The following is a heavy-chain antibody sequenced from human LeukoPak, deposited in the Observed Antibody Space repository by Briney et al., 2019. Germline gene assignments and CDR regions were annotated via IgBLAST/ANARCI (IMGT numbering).Heavy chain of an antibody. J-gene: IGHJ5*02. CDR2: IYPGDSDI. CDR3: ARESGYKWNYHWFDP. Sequence: GESLKISCKGSGYSFTSYWIGWVRQMPGKGLEWMGIIYPGDSDIRYSPSFQGQVTIPADKSISTAYLQCSSLKASDTAMYYCARESGYKWNYHWFDPWGQGTLVTVSS. CDR1: GYSFTSYW. V-gene: IGHV5-51*01. D-gene: IGHD1-7*01.